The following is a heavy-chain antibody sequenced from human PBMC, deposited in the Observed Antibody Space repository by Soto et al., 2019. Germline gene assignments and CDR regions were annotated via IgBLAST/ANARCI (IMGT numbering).Heavy chain of an antibody. CDR2: ISSRGTVK. CDR3: TRYRWFDA. D-gene: IGHD3-16*02. CDR1: GFTFSNYE. J-gene: IGHJ5*02. Sequence: VGSLRLSCTASGFTFSNYEMNWVRQAPVKGLEWVSYISSRGTVKYNADSVKGRFTISRDNAKNSLYLQMNSLRAEDTAVYYCTRYRWFDAWGQGTLVTVSS. V-gene: IGHV3-48*03.